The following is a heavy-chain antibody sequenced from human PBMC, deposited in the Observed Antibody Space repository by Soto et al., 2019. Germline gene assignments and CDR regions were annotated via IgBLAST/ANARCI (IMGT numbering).Heavy chain of an antibody. V-gene: IGHV5-51*01. CDR3: ARPLRGYDADFDY. CDR2: IYPGDSDT. CDR1: GYSFTSYW. J-gene: IGHJ4*02. D-gene: IGHD5-12*01. Sequence: GESLKISCQGSGYSFTSYWIGWVRQMPGKGLEWMGLIYPGDSDTRYSPSFQGQVTISADKSISTAYLQWSSLKASDTALYYCARPLRGYDADFDYWGQGTLVTVSS.